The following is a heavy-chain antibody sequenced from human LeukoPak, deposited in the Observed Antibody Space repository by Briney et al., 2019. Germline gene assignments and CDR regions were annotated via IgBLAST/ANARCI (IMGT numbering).Heavy chain of an antibody. Sequence: SVKVSCKASGGTFSSYAISWVRQAPGQGLEWMGGIIPIFGTANYAQKFQGRVTITADESTSTAYMELSSLRSEDTAVYYCATDFNYYDSSGYYWFDPWGQGTLVTVSS. CDR2: IIPIFGTA. J-gene: IGHJ5*02. CDR1: GGTFSSYA. CDR3: ATDFNYYDSSGYYWFDP. D-gene: IGHD3-22*01. V-gene: IGHV1-69*13.